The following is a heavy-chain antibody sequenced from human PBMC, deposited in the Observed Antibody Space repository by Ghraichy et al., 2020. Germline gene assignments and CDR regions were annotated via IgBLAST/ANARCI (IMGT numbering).Heavy chain of an antibody. J-gene: IGHJ4*02. CDR1: GFSVSSNS. Sequence: GALNISCAASGFSVSSNSMSWVRQAPGKGLEWVSVIYSGGYTYYADSVKGRFTISRDNSKNTLDLQMKSLRAEDTAVYYCARDPPGGSGFYYFDSWGQGTLVTVSS. V-gene: IGHV3-53*01. CDR2: IYSGGYT. CDR3: ARDPPGGSGFYYFDS. D-gene: IGHD6-19*01.